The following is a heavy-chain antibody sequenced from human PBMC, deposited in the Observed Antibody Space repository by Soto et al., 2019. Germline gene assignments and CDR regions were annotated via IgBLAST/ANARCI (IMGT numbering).Heavy chain of an antibody. CDR1: GGSISSGEYN. CDR3: AGGTFEWLHYDY. J-gene: IGHJ4*02. V-gene: IGHV4-30-4*02. CDR2: IYYSGST. D-gene: IGHD5-12*01. Sequence: SSETLSLTCTVSGGSISSGEYNWSWIRQPPGKGLEWLGSIYYSGSTYYNPSLKSRVTISEDTSKNQLSLKLSSVTAADTAVYYCAGGTFEWLHYDYWGQGTLVTVSS.